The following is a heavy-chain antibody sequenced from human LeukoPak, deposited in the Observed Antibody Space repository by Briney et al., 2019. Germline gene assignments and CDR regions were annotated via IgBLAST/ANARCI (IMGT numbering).Heavy chain of an antibody. CDR1: GFTFDDYA. CDR3: AKDMSSSGYDRLDY. D-gene: IGHD5-12*01. J-gene: IGHJ4*02. Sequence: GGSLRLSCAASGFTFDDYAMHWVRQAPGKGLEWVSLIDWDGGSTYYTDSVKGRFTISRDNSKNSLFLQMNSLRAEDTALHYCAKDMSSSGYDRLDYWGQGTLVTVSS. V-gene: IGHV3-43D*03. CDR2: IDWDGGST.